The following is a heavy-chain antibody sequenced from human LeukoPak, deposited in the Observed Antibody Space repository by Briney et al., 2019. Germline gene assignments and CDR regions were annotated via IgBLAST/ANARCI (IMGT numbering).Heavy chain of an antibody. CDR2: ISYDGSDK. D-gene: IGHD6-13*01. J-gene: IGHJ4*02. Sequence: GGSLRLSCAASGFTFSSYGMQWVRQAPGKGLEWVAVISYDGSDKYYADSVKGRFTISRDNSKNTLYLQMNSLRAEDTAVYYCAKDQDIAAAAYYFDYWGQGTLVTVSS. V-gene: IGHV3-30*18. CDR1: GFTFSSYG. CDR3: AKDQDIAAAAYYFDY.